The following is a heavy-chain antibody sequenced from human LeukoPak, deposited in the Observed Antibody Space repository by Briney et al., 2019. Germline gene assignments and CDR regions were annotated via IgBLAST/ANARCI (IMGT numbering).Heavy chain of an antibody. V-gene: IGHV4-39*01. Sequence: SETLSLTCTVSGGSISSSSYYWGWIRQPPGKGLEWIGSIYYSGSTYYNPSLKSRVTISVDTSKNQFSLKLSSVTAADTAVYYCARRGTYSYGYNWFDPWGQGTLVTVSS. CDR1: GGSISSSSYY. J-gene: IGHJ5*02. D-gene: IGHD5-18*01. CDR3: ARRGTYSYGYNWFDP. CDR2: IYYSGST.